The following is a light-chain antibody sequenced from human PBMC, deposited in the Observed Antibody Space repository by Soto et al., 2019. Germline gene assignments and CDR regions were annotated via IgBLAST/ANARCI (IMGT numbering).Light chain of an antibody. Sequence: QSVLTQPPSVSGAPGQSVTISCTGSSSNIGAGYDVHWYQQLPGTAPKLLIYGNSNRPSGVPDRFSGSKSGTSASLALTGLQAEDEADYYCQSYDSSLSGSLFGGGTKLTVL. J-gene: IGLJ2*01. CDR2: GNS. CDR3: QSYDSSLSGSL. CDR1: SSNIGAGYD. V-gene: IGLV1-40*01.